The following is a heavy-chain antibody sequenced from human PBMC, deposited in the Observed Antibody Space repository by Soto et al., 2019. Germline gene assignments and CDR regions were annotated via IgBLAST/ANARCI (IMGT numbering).Heavy chain of an antibody. CDR3: AHKGGRGAGMDV. V-gene: IGHV2-5*02. J-gene: IGHJ6*02. CDR2: IYWDEDK. CDR1: GFSLSSSGVG. Sequence: QITLKESGPTLVKPTQTLTLTCTFSGFSLSSSGVGVGWIHQPPGKAPEWLALIYWDEDKRYSPSLKTRLTITKDTSTNEVVLTMTNMDPVDTGTYYCAHKGGRGAGMDVWGQGTTVTVSS. D-gene: IGHD2-15*01.